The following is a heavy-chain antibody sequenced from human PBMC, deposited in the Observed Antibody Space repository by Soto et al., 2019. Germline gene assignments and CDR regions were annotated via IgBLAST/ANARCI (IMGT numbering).Heavy chain of an antibody. CDR2: IWYDGSNK. D-gene: IGHD3-10*01. Sequence: PGGSLRLSCATSGFTFSSYGMHWVRQAPGKGLERVAVIWYDGSNKYYADSVKGRFTISRDNSKNTLYLQMNSLRAEDTAVYYCARGPFYYGSGSYPYYIDYWGQGTLVTVSS. CDR1: GFTFSSYG. CDR3: ARGPFYYGSGSYPYYIDY. V-gene: IGHV3-33*01. J-gene: IGHJ4*02.